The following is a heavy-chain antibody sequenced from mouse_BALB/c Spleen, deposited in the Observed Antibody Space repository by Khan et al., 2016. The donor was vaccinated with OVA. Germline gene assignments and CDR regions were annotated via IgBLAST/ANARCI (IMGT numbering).Heavy chain of an antibody. CDR1: GFSLTSYG. V-gene: IGHV2-9*02. Sequence: QVQLQQSGPGLVAPSQSLPITCTVSGFSLTSYGVHWVRQPPGKGLEWVGVIWAGGSTNYKSALMSRLSISKDNSKSQVFLKMHSLQTDDTAMYYCARALPYYRYDGYALDYWGQGISVTVSS. CDR2: IWAGGST. D-gene: IGHD2-14*01. J-gene: IGHJ4*01. CDR3: ARALPYYRYDGYALDY.